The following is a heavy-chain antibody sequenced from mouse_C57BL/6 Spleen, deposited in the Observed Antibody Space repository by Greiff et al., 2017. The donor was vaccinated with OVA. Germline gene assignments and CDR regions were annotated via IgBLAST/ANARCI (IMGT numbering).Heavy chain of an antibody. CDR1: GFTFSDYY. Sequence: EVQLVESGGGLVQPGGSLKLSCAASGFTFSDYYMYWVRQTPEKRLEWVAYISNGGGSTYYPDTVKGRFTISRDNAKNTLYLQMSRLKSEDTAMYYCARNYYGSPTFFWGQGTLVTVSA. V-gene: IGHV5-12*01. J-gene: IGHJ3*01. CDR3: ARNYYGSPTFF. CDR2: ISNGGGST. D-gene: IGHD1-1*01.